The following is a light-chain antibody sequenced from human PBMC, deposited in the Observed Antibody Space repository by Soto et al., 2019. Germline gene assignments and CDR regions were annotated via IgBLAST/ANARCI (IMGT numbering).Light chain of an antibody. Sequence: QSVLTQPPSVSGAPGQRVTISCTGSSSNIGAGYDVHWYQQLPGTAPKLLIYGSSNRPSGVPDRFSGSKSGTSASLAITGLQAEDEADYYCQSYDSSLSGYVFGTGTKVT. V-gene: IGLV1-40*01. CDR1: SSNIGAGYD. CDR2: GSS. CDR3: QSYDSSLSGYV. J-gene: IGLJ1*01.